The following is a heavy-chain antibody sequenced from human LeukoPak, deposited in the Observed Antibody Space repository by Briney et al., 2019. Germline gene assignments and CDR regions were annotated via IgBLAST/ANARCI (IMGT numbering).Heavy chain of an antibody. J-gene: IGHJ2*01. Sequence: GGSLRLSCAASGFTFSDYAMSWARQAPGKGPEWVSAITGGATTTYYAASVKGRFTISRDNSKNTLYLQMNSLRAEDAAVYYCAKRDGYNPYWYFDLWGRGTLVTVSS. V-gene: IGHV3-23*01. CDR2: ITGGATTT. CDR3: AKRDGYNPYWYFDL. CDR1: GFTFSDYA. D-gene: IGHD5-24*01.